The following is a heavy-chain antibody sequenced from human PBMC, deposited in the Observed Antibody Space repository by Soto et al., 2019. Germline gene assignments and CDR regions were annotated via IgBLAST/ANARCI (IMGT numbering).Heavy chain of an antibody. J-gene: IGHJ6*02. D-gene: IGHD5-18*01. V-gene: IGHV3-33*01. CDR3: ASLDTAMVTDYYGMDV. Sequence: GGSLTLSCAASGFTFSSYGMHWVRQAPGKGLEWVAVIWYDGSNKYYADSVKGRVTISRDNSKNTLDLQMNRLRAEDTAVYYCASLDTAMVTDYYGMDVWGQGTTVTVSS. CDR1: GFTFSSYG. CDR2: IWYDGSNK.